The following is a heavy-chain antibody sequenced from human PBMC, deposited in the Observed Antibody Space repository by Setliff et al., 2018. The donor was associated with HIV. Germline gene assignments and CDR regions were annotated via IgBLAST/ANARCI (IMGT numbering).Heavy chain of an antibody. CDR3: AGLSDFLDY. CDR1: GGSLSSSY. J-gene: IGHJ4*02. Sequence: SETLSLTCAVYGGSLSSSYWTWIRQAPGKGLEWIGEINHSGTANYNPSLKSRVTMSLDRSKRQFSLKLTSLTAADTAVYCCAGLSDFLDYWGLGNLVTVSS. D-gene: IGHD2-21*01. CDR2: INHSGTA. V-gene: IGHV4-34*01.